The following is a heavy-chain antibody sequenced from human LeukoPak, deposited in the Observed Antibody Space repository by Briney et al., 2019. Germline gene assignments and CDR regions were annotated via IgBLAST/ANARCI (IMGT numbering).Heavy chain of an antibody. CDR1: GFAFSSYS. CDR2: ISSSSSYI. D-gene: IGHD3-22*01. J-gene: IGHJ1*01. CDR3: ARDPRNDRDFQH. Sequence: GGSLRLSCAASGFAFSSYSMNWVRQAPGKGLEWVSSISSSSSYIYYADTVKGRFTISRDNAKNTLYLPMNSLRAEDTAVYYCARDPRNDRDFQHWGQAPWSPSPQ. V-gene: IGHV3-21*01.